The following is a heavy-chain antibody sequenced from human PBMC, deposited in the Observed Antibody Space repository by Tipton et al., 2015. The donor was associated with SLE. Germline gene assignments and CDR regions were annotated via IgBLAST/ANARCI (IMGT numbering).Heavy chain of an antibody. D-gene: IGHD1-26*01. CDR2: ISYDGSNK. J-gene: IGHJ6*02. V-gene: IGHV3-30*04. CDR1: EFTFSQYE. CDR3: ARDLVGPTGYGMDV. Sequence: RSLRLSCAASEFTFSQYEMNWVRQAPGKGLEWMAVISYDGSNKYYADSVKGRFTISRDNSKNTLYVQMNSLRAEDTAVYYCARDLVGPTGYGMDVWGQGTTVTVSS.